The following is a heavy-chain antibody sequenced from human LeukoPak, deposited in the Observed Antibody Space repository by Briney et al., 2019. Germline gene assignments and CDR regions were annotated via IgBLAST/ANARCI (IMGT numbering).Heavy chain of an antibody. CDR2: FIPVFGPA. V-gene: IGHV1-69*13. CDR1: GGTFSNYA. Sequence: GASVKVSCKASGGTFSNYAVSWVRQAPGQGLEWMGGFIPVFGPANYAQKFQGRVTITPDESTSTAYMELSSLRSEDTAVYYCARAGEVYNSGSYLEYWGQGTLVTVSS. CDR3: ARAGEVYNSGSYLEY. D-gene: IGHD6-19*01. J-gene: IGHJ4*02.